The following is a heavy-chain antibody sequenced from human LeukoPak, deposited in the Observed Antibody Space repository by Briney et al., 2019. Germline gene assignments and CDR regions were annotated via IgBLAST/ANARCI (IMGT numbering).Heavy chain of an antibody. CDR1: GGSFSGYY. CDR2: INHSGST. D-gene: IGHD3-10*01. Sequence: PSETLSLTCAVYGGSFSGYYWSWIRQPPGKGLEWIGEINHSGSTNYNPSLKSRVTISVDTSKNQFSLKLSSVTAADTAVYYCARTYYYGSGNRDDYWGQGTLVTVSS. J-gene: IGHJ4*02. V-gene: IGHV4-34*01. CDR3: ARTYYYGSGNRDDY.